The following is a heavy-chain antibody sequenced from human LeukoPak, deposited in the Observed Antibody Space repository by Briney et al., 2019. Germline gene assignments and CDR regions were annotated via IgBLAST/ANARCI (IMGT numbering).Heavy chain of an antibody. CDR3: ARYTYYYGSGSYYPYYYYYYMDV. CDR2: IYYSGST. Sequence: KPSETLSLTCTVSGGSISSSSYYWGWIRQPPGKGLEWIGSIYYSGSTYYNPSLKSRVTISVDTSKNQFSLKLSSVTAADTAVYYCARYTYYYGSGSYYPYYYYYYMDVWGKGTTVTISS. CDR1: GGSISSSSYY. J-gene: IGHJ6*03. V-gene: IGHV4-39*07. D-gene: IGHD3-10*01.